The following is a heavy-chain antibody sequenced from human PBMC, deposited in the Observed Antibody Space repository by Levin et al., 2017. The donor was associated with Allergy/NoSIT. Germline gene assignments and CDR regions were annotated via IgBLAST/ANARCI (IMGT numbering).Heavy chain of an antibody. CDR2: INHSGST. Sequence: SQTLSLTCAVYGGSFSGYYWSWIRQPPGKGLEWIGEINHSGSTNYNPSLKSRVTISVDTSKNQFSLKLSSVTAADTAVYYCAREIVVVPAAMRRYYDILTGSKGGMDVWGQGTTVTVSS. J-gene: IGHJ6*02. V-gene: IGHV4-34*01. D-gene: IGHD2-2*01. CDR1: GGSFSGYY. CDR3: AREIVVVPAAMRRYYDILTGSKGGMDV.